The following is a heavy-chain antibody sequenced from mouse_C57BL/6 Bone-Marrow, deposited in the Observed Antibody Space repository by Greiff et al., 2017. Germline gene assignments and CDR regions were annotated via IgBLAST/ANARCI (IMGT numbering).Heavy chain of an antibody. CDR1: GYTFTSYW. CDR2: IHPNSGST. D-gene: IGHD1-1*01. J-gene: IGHJ2*01. V-gene: IGHV1-64*01. CDR3: ARWDYYGSSYFDY. Sequence: QVQLQQPGAELVKPGASVKLSCKASGYTFTSYWMHWVKQRPGQGLEWIGMIHPNSGSTNYNEKFKSKATLTVDKSSSTAYMQLSSLTSEDSAVYSCARWDYYGSSYFDYWGQGTTLTVSS.